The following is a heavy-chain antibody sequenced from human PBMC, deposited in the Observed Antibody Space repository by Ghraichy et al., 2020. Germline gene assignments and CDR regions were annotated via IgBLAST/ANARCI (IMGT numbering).Heavy chain of an antibody. CDR2: INPGAGRT. D-gene: IGHD6-13*01. CDR3: ARSAAAGGWYWFDP. J-gene: IGHJ5*02. Sequence: ASVKVSCKASGYTFTSYYMHWVRQAPGQGLEWVGIINPGAGRTTYAQKFQGRVTLTTDTSTSTLYMELSSLRSEDTAVYFCARSAAAGGWYWFDPWGQGTLVTVSS. CDR1: GYTFTSYY. V-gene: IGHV1-46*01.